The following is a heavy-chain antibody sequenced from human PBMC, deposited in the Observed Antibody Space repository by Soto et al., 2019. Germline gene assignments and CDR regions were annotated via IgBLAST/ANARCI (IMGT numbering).Heavy chain of an antibody. CDR3: ARDIGGYSSGWYSVY. CDR2: ISAYNGNT. V-gene: IGHV1-18*01. J-gene: IGHJ4*02. D-gene: IGHD6-19*01. Sequence: GASVKVSCKASGYTFTSYGISWVRQAPGQGLEWMGWISAYNGNTNYAQKLQGRVTMTTDTSTSTAYMELRSLRSDDTAVYYCARDIGGYSSGWYSVYWGQGTLVTVSS. CDR1: GYTFTSYG.